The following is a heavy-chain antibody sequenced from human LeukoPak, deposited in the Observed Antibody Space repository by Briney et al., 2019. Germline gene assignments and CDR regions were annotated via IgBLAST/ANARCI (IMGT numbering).Heavy chain of an antibody. D-gene: IGHD3-16*01. Sequence: SETLSLTCTVSGVSISSYYWSWIRQPPGKGLEWIGYIHTSGSTNYNPSLKSRVTISVDTSKNQFSLKLSSVTAADTAVYYCARRRTLGVSGGCCWFDPWGQGTLVTVSP. J-gene: IGHJ5*02. V-gene: IGHV4-4*09. CDR3: ARRRTLGVSGGCCWFDP. CDR1: GVSISSYY. CDR2: IHTSGST.